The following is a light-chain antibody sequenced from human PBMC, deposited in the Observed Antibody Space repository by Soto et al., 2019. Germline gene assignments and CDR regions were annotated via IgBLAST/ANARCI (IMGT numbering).Light chain of an antibody. CDR3: KQGTSWPRLT. Sequence: DVVMTQSPLSLPVTLGQPASISCRSSQSLVYSDGNTYLNWFHQRPGQSPRRLIYKVSNRDSGVPDRFSGSESGTDFTLKISRVEAEDVGVYYIKQGTSWPRLTFGGGTKVEIK. J-gene: IGKJ4*01. V-gene: IGKV2-30*01. CDR1: QSLVYSDGNTY. CDR2: KVS.